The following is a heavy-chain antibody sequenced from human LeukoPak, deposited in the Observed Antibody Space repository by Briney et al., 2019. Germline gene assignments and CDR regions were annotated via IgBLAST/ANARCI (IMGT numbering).Heavy chain of an antibody. V-gene: IGHV4-38-2*02. CDR1: GYSISNGYY. J-gene: IGHJ2*01. CDR2: IYHSGST. D-gene: IGHD3-10*01. CDR3: ARAGTMVRGVTILPQNWYFDL. Sequence: SETLSLTCTVSGYSISNGYYWGWIRQPPGKGLEWIGSIYHSGSTYYHPSLKSRVTISVDTSKNQFSLKLSSVTAADTAVYYCARAGTMVRGVTILPQNWYFDLWGRGTLVTVSS.